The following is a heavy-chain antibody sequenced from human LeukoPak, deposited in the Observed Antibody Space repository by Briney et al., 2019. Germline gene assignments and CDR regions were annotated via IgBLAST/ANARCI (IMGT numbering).Heavy chain of an antibody. CDR2: INLSGGST. D-gene: IGHD6-13*01. V-gene: IGHV1-46*01. J-gene: IGHJ4*02. CDR3: ARDVSQQLAFFDY. Sequence: ASVKVSCKASGYTFTGYYMHWVRQAPGQGLEWMGIINLSGGSTSYAQKFQGRVTMTRDTSTSTVYMELSSLRSEDTAVYYCARDVSQQLAFFDYWGQGTLVTVSS. CDR1: GYTFTGYY.